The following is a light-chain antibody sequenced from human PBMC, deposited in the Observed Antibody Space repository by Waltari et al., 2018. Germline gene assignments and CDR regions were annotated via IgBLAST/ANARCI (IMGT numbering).Light chain of an antibody. Sequence: QSALTHPASVSGSPGQSSTIPCPGTSSDVGGYNVVPWYQQHPGKAPKLMIYDVSNRPSGVSNRFSGSKSGNTASLTISGLQAEDEADYYCSSYTSSSSYVFGTGTKVTVL. CDR2: DVS. CDR3: SSYTSSSSYV. J-gene: IGLJ1*01. V-gene: IGLV2-14*01. CDR1: SSDVGGYNV.